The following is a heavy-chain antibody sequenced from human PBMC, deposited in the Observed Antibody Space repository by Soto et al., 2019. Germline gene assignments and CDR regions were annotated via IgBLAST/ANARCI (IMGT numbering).Heavy chain of an antibody. CDR2: IIPIFGTA. Sequence: SVKVSCKASGGTFSSYAISWVRQAPGQGLEWMGGIIPIFGTANYAQKFQGRVTITADESTSTAYMELSSLRSEDTAVYYCARDTSSWPNLSDYWGQGTLVTVSS. V-gene: IGHV1-69*13. CDR1: GGTFSSYA. J-gene: IGHJ4*02. CDR3: ARDTSSWPNLSDY. D-gene: IGHD2-2*01.